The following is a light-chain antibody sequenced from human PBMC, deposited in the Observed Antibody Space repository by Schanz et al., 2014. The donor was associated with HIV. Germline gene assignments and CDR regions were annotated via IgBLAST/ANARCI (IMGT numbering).Light chain of an antibody. J-gene: IGLJ2*01. CDR1: SNDVGTYNL. Sequence: QSALTQPASVSGSPGQSITISCTGTSNDVGTYNLVSWYQQHPGKAPQLMIYEVSKRPSGVSDRFSGSKSGNTASLTISGLQAEDEADYFCQSFDSSLNGVVFGGGTKLTVL. CDR3: QSFDSSLNGVV. V-gene: IGLV2-14*02. CDR2: EVS.